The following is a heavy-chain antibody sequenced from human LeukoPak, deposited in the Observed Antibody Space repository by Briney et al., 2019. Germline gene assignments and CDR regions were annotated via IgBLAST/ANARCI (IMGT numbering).Heavy chain of an antibody. CDR2: INPNSGGT. CDR1: GFTFTGYY. CDR3: ARDEIGGATPADY. D-gene: IGHD1-26*01. Sequence: GASGKVSCKASGFTFTGYYMHWVRQAPGQGLEWMGWINPNSGGTNYAQKFHGRVTMTRDTSISTAYMELSRLRSDDTAVYYCARDEIGGATPADYWGQGTLVTVSS. J-gene: IGHJ4*02. V-gene: IGHV1-2*02.